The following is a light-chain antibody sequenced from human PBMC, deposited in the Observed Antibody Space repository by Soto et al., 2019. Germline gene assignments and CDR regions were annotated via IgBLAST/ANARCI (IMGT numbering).Light chain of an antibody. J-gene: IGLJ1*01. CDR1: SSDVGGYNY. CDR2: HVS. CDR3: SSYTSTTADI. V-gene: IGLV2-14*03. Sequence: QSALTQPASVSGSPGPSITISCTGTSSDVGGYNYVSWYQQHPGDAPKLMIYHVSNRPSGVSNRFSGSKSGNTASLTISGLQAEDEADYYCSSYTSTTADIFGTGTKLTVL.